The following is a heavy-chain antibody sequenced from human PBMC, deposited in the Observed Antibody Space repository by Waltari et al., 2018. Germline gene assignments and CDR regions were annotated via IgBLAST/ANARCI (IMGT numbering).Heavy chain of an antibody. J-gene: IGHJ2*01. CDR1: VFTFSSYG. Sequence: QVQLVESGGGVVQPGGSLRLSCAASVFTFSSYGMHWVRQAPGKGLEWVAFIRYDGSNKYYADSVKGRFTISRDNSKNTLYLQMNSLRAEDTAVYYCAKELAAAGGYFDLWGRGTLVTVSS. CDR2: IRYDGSNK. D-gene: IGHD6-13*01. V-gene: IGHV3-30*02. CDR3: AKELAAAGGYFDL.